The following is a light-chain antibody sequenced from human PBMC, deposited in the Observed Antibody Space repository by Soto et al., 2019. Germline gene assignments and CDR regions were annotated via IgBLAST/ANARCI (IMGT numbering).Light chain of an antibody. V-gene: IGLV8-61*01. J-gene: IGLJ3*02. CDR3: VLYMGSGISV. CDR2: NTN. Sequence: VVTQESSFSVSPGGTVTLTCGLSSASVSTSYYPSWYQQTPGQAPRTLIYNTNTRSSGVPDRFSGSILGDKAALTITGAQADDESDYYCVLYMGSGISVFGGGTKLTVL. CDR1: SASVSTSYY.